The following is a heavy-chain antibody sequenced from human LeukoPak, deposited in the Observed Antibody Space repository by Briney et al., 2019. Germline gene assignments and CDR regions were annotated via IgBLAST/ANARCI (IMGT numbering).Heavy chain of an antibody. D-gene: IGHD2-21*01. Sequence: GGSLRLSCAASGFTVSSNYMSWVRQAPGKGLEWVSSISSNSSYIYYPDSLKGRFTISRDNAKNSLYLQMNSLGAEDTAVYYCARGDRTVDYWGQGTLVTVSS. CDR2: ISSNSSYI. J-gene: IGHJ4*02. CDR1: GFTVSSNY. V-gene: IGHV3-21*01. CDR3: ARGDRTVDY.